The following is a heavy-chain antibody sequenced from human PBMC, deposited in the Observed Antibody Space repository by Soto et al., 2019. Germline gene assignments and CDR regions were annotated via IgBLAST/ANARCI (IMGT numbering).Heavy chain of an antibody. CDR3: ASLVRGDSDGSLGY. V-gene: IGHV3-23*01. Sequence: PVGSLRLSCAASGFTFSSYAMRWVRQAPGTGLEWVSAISGSGGSTYYADSVKGRFTIPRDNSKNSLYLQMNSLRADETGVYYCASLVRGDSDGSLGYWGQGTLVTVSS. CDR2: ISGSGGST. CDR1: GFTFSSYA. D-gene: IGHD5-18*01. J-gene: IGHJ4*02.